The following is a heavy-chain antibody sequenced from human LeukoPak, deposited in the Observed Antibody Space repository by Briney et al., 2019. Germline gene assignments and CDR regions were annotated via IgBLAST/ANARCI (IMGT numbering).Heavy chain of an antibody. J-gene: IGHJ3*02. CDR3: ARHGGITIFGVAQPGGAFDI. V-gene: IGHV1-69*05. D-gene: IGHD3-3*01. CDR2: IIPIFGTA. Sequence: PGASVKVSCKASGGTFSSYAISWVRQAPGQGLQWMGEIIPIFGTANYAQKFQGRVTITTDESTTTAYMELSSLTSDDTAVYYCARHGGITIFGVAQPGGAFDIWGQGTVVTVSS. CDR1: GGTFSSYA.